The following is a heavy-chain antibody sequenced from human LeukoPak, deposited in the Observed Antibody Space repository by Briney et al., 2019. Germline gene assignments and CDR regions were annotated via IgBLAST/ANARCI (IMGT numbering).Heavy chain of an antibody. CDR2: INQDGSEK. D-gene: IGHD4-23*01. J-gene: IGHJ4*02. CDR3: ARESTEVTPGY. Sequence: GGSLRLSCTASKFTFSSFWMSWVRQAPGKGLEWVANINQDGSEKNYVDSVKGRFTISRDNAKNSLYLQMNTLRAEDTAVYYCARESTEVTPGYWGQGTLVTVSS. V-gene: IGHV3-7*01. CDR1: KFTFSSFW.